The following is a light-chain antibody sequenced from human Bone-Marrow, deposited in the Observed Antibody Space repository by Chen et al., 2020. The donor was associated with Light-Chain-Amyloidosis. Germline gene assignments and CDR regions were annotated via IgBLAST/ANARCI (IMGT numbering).Light chain of an antibody. CDR1: NSKIGINY. J-gene: IGLJ3*02. V-gene: IGLV1-51*02. CDR3: ATWDSSLTVWM. Sequence: QSVLTPPPSVSAAPGQKVTIPCSGSNSKIGINYESWYQQLPGTSPKLLIYENNQRPAEIPDRFSGSKSGTSATLGVAGLQTGDEADYYCATWDSSLTVWMFGGGTKLTVL. CDR2: ENN.